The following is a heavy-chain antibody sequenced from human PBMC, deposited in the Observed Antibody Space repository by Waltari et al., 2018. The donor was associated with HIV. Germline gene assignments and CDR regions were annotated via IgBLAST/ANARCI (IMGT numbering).Heavy chain of an antibody. V-gene: IGHV4-34*01. CDR3: ARGLGAARPDYYYGMDV. J-gene: IGHJ6*02. CDR1: GGSFSGYY. Sequence: QVQLQQWGAGLLKPSETLSLTCAVYGGSFSGYYWSWIRQPPGKGLEWIGEINHSGSTNYNPSLKSRVTISVDTSKNQFSLKLSSVTAADTAVYYCARGLGAARPDYYYGMDVWGQGTTVTVSS. D-gene: IGHD6-6*01. CDR2: INHSGST.